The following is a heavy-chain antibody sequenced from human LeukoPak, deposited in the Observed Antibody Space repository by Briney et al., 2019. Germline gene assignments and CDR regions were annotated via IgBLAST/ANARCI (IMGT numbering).Heavy chain of an antibody. CDR2: INPNGRGT. Sequence: ASVKVSCKASGYTFTGHYLHWLRQAPGQGLEYLGWINPNGRGTNFPQKFQGRVTLTIDTSVNTGYMEITKLTSDDTAVYYCARIITSTWYNEFDCWGQGTLVAVSS. V-gene: IGHV1-2*02. CDR1: GYTFTGHY. CDR3: ARIITSTWYNEFDC. J-gene: IGHJ4*02. D-gene: IGHD1-14*01.